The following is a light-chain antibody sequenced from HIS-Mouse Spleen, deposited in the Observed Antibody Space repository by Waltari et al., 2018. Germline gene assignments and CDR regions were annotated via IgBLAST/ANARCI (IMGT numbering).Light chain of an antibody. CDR2: WAS. V-gene: IGKV4-1*01. Sequence: DILMTQSPDSLAVSLGERATINCKSSQSVLYSSNNKNYLAWYQQKPRQPPKLLIYWASTRESGVPDRFSGSGSGTDFTLTISSLQAEDVAVYYCQQYYSTPYTFGQETKLEIK. CDR3: QQYYSTPYT. J-gene: IGKJ2*01. CDR1: QSVLYSSNNKNY.